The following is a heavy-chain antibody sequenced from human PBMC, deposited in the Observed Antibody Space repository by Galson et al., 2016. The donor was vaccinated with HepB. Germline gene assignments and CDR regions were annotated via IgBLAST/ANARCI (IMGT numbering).Heavy chain of an antibody. CDR3: VKDNDNYLFDH. CDR1: GFTFSNSP. V-gene: IGHV3-64D*09. D-gene: IGHD1-1*01. CDR2: ISSNAGRT. Sequence: SLRLSRAASGFTFSNSPMHWVRQAPGKGLEFVSDISSNAGRTYNADSVKGRFTISRDNSKNKLYLQMSSLRTEDTAVYYCVKDNDNYLFDHWGQGTLVTVSS. J-gene: IGHJ4*02.